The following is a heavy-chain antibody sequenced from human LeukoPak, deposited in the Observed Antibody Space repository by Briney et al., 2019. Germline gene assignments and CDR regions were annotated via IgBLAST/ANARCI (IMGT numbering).Heavy chain of an antibody. CDR3: ATTGLLGDIP. J-gene: IGHJ5*02. V-gene: IGHV3-33*05. Sequence: GGSLRLSCAAFANFGMHWVRQAPGKGLEWLASVSSDGTNKYYADSVKGRFTISRDNAKKSVYLQMNSLRAEDTAVYYCATTGLLGDIPWGQGTLVTVSS. D-gene: IGHD2-21*01. CDR2: VSSDGTNK. CDR1: FANFG.